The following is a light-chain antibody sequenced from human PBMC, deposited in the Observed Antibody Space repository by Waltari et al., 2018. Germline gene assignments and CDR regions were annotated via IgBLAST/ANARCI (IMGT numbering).Light chain of an antibody. CDR1: QTVRTTY. V-gene: IGKV3-20*01. J-gene: IGKJ4*01. Sequence: EIVLTQSPGTLSLSPGDRATLSCRASQTVRTTYLAWYQQKPGQAPTLLIYGASSRATGIPDRFSGSVSGTDFSLTISSLEPEDFAVYYCQQYDISPLTFGGGTKVEIK. CDR3: QQYDISPLT. CDR2: GAS.